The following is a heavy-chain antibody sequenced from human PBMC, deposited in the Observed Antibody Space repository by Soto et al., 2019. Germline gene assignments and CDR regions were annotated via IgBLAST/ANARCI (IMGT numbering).Heavy chain of an antibody. Sequence: GESLNISCKGSGYSFTNYWIHWVRQMAGKGLEWMGRIDPDDSYTNYSPSFQGHVTISVDKSISTAYLQWSSLQASDTAIYYCARLPPPTYCSGSTCSGYWGQGTLVTVSS. D-gene: IGHD2-15*01. V-gene: IGHV5-10-1*01. CDR1: GYSFTNYW. J-gene: IGHJ4*02. CDR2: IDPDDSYT. CDR3: ARLPPPTYCSGSTCSGY.